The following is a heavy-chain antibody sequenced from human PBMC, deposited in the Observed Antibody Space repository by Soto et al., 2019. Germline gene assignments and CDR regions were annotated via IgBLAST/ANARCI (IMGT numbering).Heavy chain of an antibody. CDR3: ASSSSNDFPPHFDY. D-gene: IGHD3-3*01. V-gene: IGHV3-11*01. CDR2: ISSSGSTI. J-gene: IGHJ4*02. Sequence: PVGSLRLSCADSGFTFSDYYMSWIRQAPGKGLEWVSYISSSGSTIYYADSVKGRFTISRDNAKNSLYLQMNSLRAEDTAVYYCASSSSNDFPPHFDYWGQGTLVTVSS. CDR1: GFTFSDYY.